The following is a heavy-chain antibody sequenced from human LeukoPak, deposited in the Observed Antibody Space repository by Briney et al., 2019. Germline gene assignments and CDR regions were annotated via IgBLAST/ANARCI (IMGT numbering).Heavy chain of an antibody. CDR2: IYHSGST. CDR3: ARGGPSIAARRSAEGAIFPHQTGISYYFDY. CDR1: GGSISSGGYY. Sequence: SETLSLTCTVSGGSISSGGYYWSWIRQPPGKGLEWIGYIYHSGSTYYNPSLKSRVTISVDRSKNQFSLKLSSVTAADTAVYYCARGGPSIAARRSAEGAIFPHQTGISYYFDYWGQGTLVTVSS. V-gene: IGHV4-30-2*01. D-gene: IGHD6-6*01. J-gene: IGHJ4*02.